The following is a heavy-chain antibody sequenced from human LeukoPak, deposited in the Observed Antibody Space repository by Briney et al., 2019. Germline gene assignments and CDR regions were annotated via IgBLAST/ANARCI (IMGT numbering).Heavy chain of an antibody. V-gene: IGHV3-64*01. CDR1: GFTFSSYA. J-gene: IGHJ4*02. CDR2: ISSNGGST. Sequence: QPGGSLRLSCAASGFTFSSYAMHWVRQAPGKGLEYVSAISSNGGSTYYANSVKGRFTISRDNSKNTLYLQMGGLRAEDMAVYYCARETSGYSDYWGQGTLVTVSS. D-gene: IGHD3-16*02. CDR3: ARETSGYSDY.